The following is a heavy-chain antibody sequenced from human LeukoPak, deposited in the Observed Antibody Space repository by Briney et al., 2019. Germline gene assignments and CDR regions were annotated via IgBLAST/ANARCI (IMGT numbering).Heavy chain of an antibody. V-gene: IGHV1-2*02. D-gene: IGHD2-15*01. CDR3: ASSPLLGYCSGGSCLNLDY. J-gene: IGHJ4*02. CDR2: INPNSGGT. CDR1: GYTFTGYY. Sequence: ASVKVSCKASGYTFTGYYMHWVRQAPGQGLEWMGWINPNSGGTNYAQKFQGRVTMTRDTSISTAYMELSRLRSDDTAVYYCASSPLLGYCSGGSCLNLDYWGQGTLVTVSP.